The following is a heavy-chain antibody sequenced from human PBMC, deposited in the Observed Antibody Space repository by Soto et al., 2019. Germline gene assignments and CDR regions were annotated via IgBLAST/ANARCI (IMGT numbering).Heavy chain of an antibody. CDR1: GFTFSSYS. Sequence: XGSLRLSCASSGFTFSSYSMDCVRQAPGKGLEWVSSISSSSSYIYYADSVKGRFTISRDNAKNSLYLQMNSLRAEDTAVYYCARDGESSSWLSVYYGMDVWGQVTTVTVSS. CDR3: ARDGESSSWLSVYYGMDV. V-gene: IGHV3-21*01. D-gene: IGHD6-13*01. J-gene: IGHJ6*02. CDR2: ISSSSSYI.